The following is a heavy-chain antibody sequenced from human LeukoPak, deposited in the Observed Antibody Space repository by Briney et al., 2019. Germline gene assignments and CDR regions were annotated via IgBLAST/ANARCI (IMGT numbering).Heavy chain of an antibody. CDR2: IIPILGIA. D-gene: IGHD4-11*01. CDR3: ARARTTGDFDY. Sequence: SVKVSCKASGGTFSSYAISWVRQAPGQGLEWMGRIIPILGIANYAQKFQGRVTITADKSTSTAYMELSSLRSEDTAVYYCARARTTGDFDYWGQGTLVTVSS. J-gene: IGHJ4*02. CDR1: GGTFSSYA. V-gene: IGHV1-69*04.